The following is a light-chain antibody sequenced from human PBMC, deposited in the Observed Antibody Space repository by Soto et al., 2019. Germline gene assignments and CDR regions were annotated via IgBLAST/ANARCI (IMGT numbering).Light chain of an antibody. CDR3: QQANSFPLT. V-gene: IGKV1-12*01. CDR2: AAS. Sequence: DIQMTQSPSSVSPSAGARATISCRAGQGSSSWLAWYQQKPGKAPKLLIYAASSLQSGVPSRFSGSGSGTDFPLTISSLQPEDFATYYCQQANSFPLTFGGGTKVDI. J-gene: IGKJ4*01. CDR1: QGSSSW.